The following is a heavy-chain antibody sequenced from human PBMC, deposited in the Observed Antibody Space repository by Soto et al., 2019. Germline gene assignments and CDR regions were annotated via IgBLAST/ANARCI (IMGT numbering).Heavy chain of an antibody. J-gene: IGHJ6*02. CDR3: ASRPLGAVADYYYYGMDV. Sequence: ASVKVSCKASGYTFTSYYMHWVRQAPGQGLEWMGIINPSGGSTSYAQKFQGRVTMTRDTSTSTVYMELSSLRSEDTAVYYCASRPLGAVADYYYYGMDVWGQGTTVTVSS. V-gene: IGHV1-46*01. CDR1: GYTFTSYY. D-gene: IGHD6-19*01. CDR2: INPSGGST.